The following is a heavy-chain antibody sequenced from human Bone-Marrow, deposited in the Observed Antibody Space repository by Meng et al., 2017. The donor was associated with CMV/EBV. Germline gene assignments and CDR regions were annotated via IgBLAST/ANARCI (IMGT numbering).Heavy chain of an antibody. J-gene: IGHJ6*02. CDR1: GFTFSSYS. CDR2: ISSSSSYI. Sequence: GESLKISCVASGFTFSSYSMNWVRQAPGKGLEWVSSISSSSSYIYYADSVKGRFTISRDNAKNSLYLQMNSLRAEDTAVYYCARDGSHRSPDYYYYGMDVWGQGTTVTVSS. V-gene: IGHV3-21*01. CDR3: ARDGSHRSPDYYYYGMDV. D-gene: IGHD1-26*01.